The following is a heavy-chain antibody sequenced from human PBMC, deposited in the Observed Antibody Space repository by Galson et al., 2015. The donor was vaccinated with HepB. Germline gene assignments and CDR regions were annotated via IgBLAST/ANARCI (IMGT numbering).Heavy chain of an antibody. CDR1: GITFSTYA. CDR3: ATVYGGRIFHY. V-gene: IGHV3-23*01. J-gene: IGHJ4*02. CDR2: ISGSGGST. Sequence: SLRLSCAVSGITFSTYAMSWVRQAPGKGLEWVSFISGSGGSTHYADSVKGRFTISRDNSKKTVYLQVNSLRAEDTAVYYCATVYGGRIFHYWGQGTLVSVSS. D-gene: IGHD4-23*01.